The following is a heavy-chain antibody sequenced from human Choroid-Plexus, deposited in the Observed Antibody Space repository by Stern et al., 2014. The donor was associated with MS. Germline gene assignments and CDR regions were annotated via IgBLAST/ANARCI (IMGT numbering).Heavy chain of an antibody. CDR1: GFTFGSCA. V-gene: IGHV3-30*18. Sequence: VQLEESGGGVVQPGRPLRLSCVASGFTFGSCAMHGVRQAPGKGLEWVAGVSYDGSNKYYADSVKGRFTISRDNSQNTLYMQMSSLRPEDTAVYYCAKDRQYLTYFFDHWGQGSLVTVSS. D-gene: IGHD2/OR15-2a*01. CDR3: AKDRQYLTYFFDH. J-gene: IGHJ5*02. CDR2: VSYDGSNK.